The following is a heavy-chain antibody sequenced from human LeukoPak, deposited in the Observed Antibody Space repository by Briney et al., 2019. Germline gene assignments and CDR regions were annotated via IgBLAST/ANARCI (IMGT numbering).Heavy chain of an antibody. J-gene: IGHJ5*02. CDR3: ARLISSPAYCSSTSCQGWFDP. Sequence: PSETLSLTCAVSGYSISSGYYWGWIRQPPGKGLEWIGSIYHSGSTYYNPSLKSRVTISVDTSKNQFSLKLSSVTAADTAVYYCARLISSPAYCSSTSCQGWFDPCGQGTLVTVSS. D-gene: IGHD2-2*01. CDR1: GYSISSGYY. CDR2: IYHSGST. V-gene: IGHV4-38-2*01.